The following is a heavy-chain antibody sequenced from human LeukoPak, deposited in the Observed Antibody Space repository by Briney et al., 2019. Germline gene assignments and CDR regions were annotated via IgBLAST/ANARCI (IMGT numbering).Heavy chain of an antibody. CDR1: GFTFSSYE. CDR3: AGHHQAYSRTY. Sequence: GGSLRLSCAASGFTFSSYEMNWVRQAPGKGLEWVSYISSSGSTIYYADSVKGRFTISRDNAKDTLYLQMNSLRAEDTAVYYCAGHHQAYSRTYWGQGTLVTVSS. J-gene: IGHJ4*02. CDR2: ISSSGSTI. V-gene: IGHV3-48*03. D-gene: IGHD6-13*01.